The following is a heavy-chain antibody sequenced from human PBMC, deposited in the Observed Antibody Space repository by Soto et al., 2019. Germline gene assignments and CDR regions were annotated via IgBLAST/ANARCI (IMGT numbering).Heavy chain of an antibody. CDR2: VYFDGST. Sequence: QLQLQESGPGLVKPSETLSLTCIVSGGSISGTTYYWAWIRQPPGKGLEWIGSVYFDGSTNYNPSLKSRVIITDDTSMNHFALWLTSVTAANTSLYYCARGGISRIYQLHHFDPWSQGTLVTVS. J-gene: IGHJ5*02. V-gene: IGHV4-39*02. CDR3: ARGGISRIYQLHHFDP. D-gene: IGHD2-2*01. CDR1: GGSISGTTYY.